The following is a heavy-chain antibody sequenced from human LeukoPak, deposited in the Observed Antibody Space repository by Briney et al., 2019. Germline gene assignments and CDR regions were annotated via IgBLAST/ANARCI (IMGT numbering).Heavy chain of an antibody. V-gene: IGHV3-23*01. CDR1: GFTFSSYA. Sequence: GGSLRLSCAASGFTFSSYAMSWVRQAPGKWLEWVSAISGSGGSTYYADSVKGRFTISRDNSKNTLYLQMNSLRAEDTAVYYCAKADYCDSSGYLDYSGQGTLVTVSS. CDR2: ISGSGGST. J-gene: IGHJ4*02. D-gene: IGHD3-22*01. CDR3: AKADYCDSSGYLDY.